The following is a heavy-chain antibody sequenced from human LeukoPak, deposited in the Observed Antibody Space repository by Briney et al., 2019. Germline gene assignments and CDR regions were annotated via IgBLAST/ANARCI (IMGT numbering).Heavy chain of an antibody. D-gene: IGHD2-2*01. V-gene: IGHV1-8*01. J-gene: IGHJ6*03. CDR2: MNPNSGNT. Sequence: ASVKVSCKASGYTFTSYDINWVRQATGQGLEWMGWMNPNSGNTGYAQKFQGRVTMTRNTSISTAYMELSSLRSEDTAVYYCARGRYCSSTSCPLNYYMDVWGKGXTVTISS. CDR1: GYTFTSYD. CDR3: ARGRYCSSTSCPLNYYMDV.